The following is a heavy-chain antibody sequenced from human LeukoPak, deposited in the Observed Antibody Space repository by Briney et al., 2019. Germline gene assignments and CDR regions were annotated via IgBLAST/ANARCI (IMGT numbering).Heavy chain of an antibody. CDR1: GYTFTSYG. D-gene: IGHD3-22*01. J-gene: IGHJ4*02. CDR3: ARDNYYDSSGYNFDY. V-gene: IGHV1-18*01. Sequence: GASVKVSFKASGYTFTSYGISWVRQAPGQGLEWMGWISAYNGNTNYAQKLQGRVTMTTDPSTSTAYPELRSLRSDDTAVYYCARDNYYDSSGYNFDYWGQGTLVTVSS. CDR2: ISAYNGNT.